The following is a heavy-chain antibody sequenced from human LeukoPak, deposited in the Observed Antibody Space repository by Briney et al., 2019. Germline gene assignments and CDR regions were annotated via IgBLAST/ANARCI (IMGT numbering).Heavy chain of an antibody. J-gene: IGHJ4*02. D-gene: IGHD6-13*01. CDR1: GYTFTNYG. CDR2: ISVYNGNT. V-gene: IGHV1-18*01. CDR3: ARNVSAPNEHAGYFDY. Sequence: ASVKVSCKASGYTFTNYGISWVRQAPGQGLEWLGWISVYNGNTNYAQKVQARVTMTTDTSASTAYMELRSLRFDDTAVYYCARNVSAPNEHAGYFDYWGQGTLVTVSS.